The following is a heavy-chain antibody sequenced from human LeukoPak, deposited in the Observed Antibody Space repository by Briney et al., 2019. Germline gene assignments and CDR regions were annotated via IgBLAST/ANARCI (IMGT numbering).Heavy chain of an antibody. CDR3: ARKSRYYDILTGYSTPQAFDI. CDR2: IYYTGTT. CDR1: GGSISSYY. J-gene: IGHJ3*02. V-gene: IGHV4-59*12. Sequence: SETLSLTCTVSGGSISSYYWSWIRQPPGKGLEWVGYIYYTGTTYYNPSLKSRVTISVDTSKNQFSLKLSSVTAADTAVYYCARKSRYYDILTGYSTPQAFDIWGRGTMVTVSS. D-gene: IGHD3-9*01.